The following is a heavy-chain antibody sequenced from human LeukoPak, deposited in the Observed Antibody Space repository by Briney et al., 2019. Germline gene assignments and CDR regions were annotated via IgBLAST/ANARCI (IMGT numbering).Heavy chain of an antibody. CDR1: GGSISSGGYY. CDR2: IYYSGST. D-gene: IGHD6-13*01. Sequence: SQTLSLTCTVSGGSISSGGYYWSWIRQHPGKGLEWIGYIYYSGSTYYNPSLKSRVTISVDTSKNQFSLKLGSVTAADTAVYYCARGEAAGTIPFDYWGQGTLVTVSS. J-gene: IGHJ4*02. V-gene: IGHV4-31*03. CDR3: ARGEAAGTIPFDY.